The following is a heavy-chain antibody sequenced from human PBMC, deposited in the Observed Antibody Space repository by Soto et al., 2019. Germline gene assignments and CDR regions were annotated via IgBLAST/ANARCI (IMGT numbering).Heavy chain of an antibody. Sequence: ASVKVALNDPGYSFTDYHIHWMLQAPGQGLEWLGRISPHSGGTRTAPKFQGCVTMPTDTSISTASMALTRLTSDDTAIYYRARRDSTACSNRGCTFLHNLDMAVWGPG. CDR2: ISPHSGGT. V-gene: IGHV1-2*04. CDR1: GYSFTDYH. CDR3: ARRDSTACSNRGCTFLHNLDMAV. D-gene: IGHD5-18*01. J-gene: IGHJ6*02.